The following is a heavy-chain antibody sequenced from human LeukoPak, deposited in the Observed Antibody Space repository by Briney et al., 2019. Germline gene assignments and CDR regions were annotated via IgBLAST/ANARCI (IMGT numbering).Heavy chain of an antibody. CDR1: GFTFSSCA. CDR3: AKDLTTVTFDY. CDR2: ISGSGGST. V-gene: IGHV3-23*01. Sequence: GVSLRLSCAASGFTFSSCAMSWVRQAPGKGLEWVSAISGSGGSTYYADSVKGRFTISRDNSKNTLYLQMNSLRAEDTAVYYSAKDLTTVTFDYWGQGTLVTVSS. J-gene: IGHJ4*02. D-gene: IGHD4-17*01.